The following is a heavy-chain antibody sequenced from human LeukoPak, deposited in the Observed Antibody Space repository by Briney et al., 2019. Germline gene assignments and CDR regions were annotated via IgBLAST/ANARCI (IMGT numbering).Heavy chain of an antibody. Sequence: SVKASCKASGGTFSSYAISWVRQAPGQGLEWMGGIIPIFGTANYAQKFQGRVTITADESTSTAYMELSSLRSEDTAVYYCARDRPNWNHKYFDYRGQGTLVTVSS. D-gene: IGHD1-1*01. CDR1: GGTFSSYA. J-gene: IGHJ4*02. V-gene: IGHV1-69*01. CDR3: ARDRPNWNHKYFDY. CDR2: IIPIFGTA.